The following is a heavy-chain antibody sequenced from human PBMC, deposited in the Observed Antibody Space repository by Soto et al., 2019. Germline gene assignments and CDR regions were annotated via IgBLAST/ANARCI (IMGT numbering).Heavy chain of an antibody. CDR1: GVSVSSGSYY. Sequence: SETLSLTCSVSGVSVSSGSYYWSWIRQPPGKGLEWIGHIYYNGNTDYNASLKSRVTISIDTSKNHLSLRLSSVTAADTAAYYCARDIAGWLDPWGQGTLVTVSS. D-gene: IGHD3-10*01. CDR2: IYYNGNT. V-gene: IGHV4-61*03. J-gene: IGHJ5*02. CDR3: ARDIAGWLDP.